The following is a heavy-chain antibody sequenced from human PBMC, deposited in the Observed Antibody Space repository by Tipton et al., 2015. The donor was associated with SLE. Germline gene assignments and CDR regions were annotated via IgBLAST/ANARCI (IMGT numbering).Heavy chain of an antibody. CDR3: ARGLASDFWSGYPGYYFDY. V-gene: IGHV4-39*07. J-gene: IGHJ4*02. Sequence: TLSLTCTVSGGSISSSSYYWGWIRQPPGKGLEWIGSIYYSGSTNYNPSLKSRVTISVDTSKNQFSLKLSSVTAADTAVYYCARGLASDFWSGYPGYYFDYWGQGTLVTVSS. CDR1: GGSISSSSYY. CDR2: IYYSGST. D-gene: IGHD3-3*01.